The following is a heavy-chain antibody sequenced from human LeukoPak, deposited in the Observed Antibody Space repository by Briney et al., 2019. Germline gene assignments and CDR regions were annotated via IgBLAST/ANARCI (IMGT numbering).Heavy chain of an antibody. Sequence: GGSLRLSCAASGFTFSRYTMNWVRQAPGKGLEWVSYIRSSGDAIYYADSVKGRFTISRDDARNSRYLQMNSLRDEDTAVYYCARETEALDFWGQGTEVTVSS. V-gene: IGHV3-48*02. CDR1: GFTFSRYT. CDR3: ARETEALDF. J-gene: IGHJ4*02. D-gene: IGHD3-3*01. CDR2: IRSSGDAI.